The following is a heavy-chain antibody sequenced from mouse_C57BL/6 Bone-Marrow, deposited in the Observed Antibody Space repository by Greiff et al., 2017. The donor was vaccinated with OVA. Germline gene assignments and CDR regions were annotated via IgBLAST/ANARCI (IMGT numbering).Heavy chain of an antibody. CDR2: ISYDGSN. J-gene: IGHJ3*01. CDR3: ARWQRGFAY. CDR1: GYSITSGYY. V-gene: IGHV3-6*01. Sequence: EVKLVESGPGLVKPSQSLSLTCSVTGYSITSGYYWNWIRQFPGNKLEWMGYISYDGSNNYNPSLKNRISITRDTSKNQFFLKLNSVTTEDTAIYYCARWQRGFAYWGQGTLVTVSA.